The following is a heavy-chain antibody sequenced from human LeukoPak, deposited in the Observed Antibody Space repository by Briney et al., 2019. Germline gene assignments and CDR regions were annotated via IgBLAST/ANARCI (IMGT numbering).Heavy chain of an antibody. CDR2: MCSSSSYI. CDR3: ARDFGGSGSATVY. D-gene: IGHD1-26*01. Sequence: GGCLRLSCAASGFTFSSYSMNGGREAAGQGLEGVSAMCSSSSYIYYTDSVKGRFTISRDNAKNSLSLQMNSLRAEDTAVYYCARDFGGSGSATVYCGQGTLVTVSS. V-gene: IGHV3-21*01. CDR1: GFTFSSYS. J-gene: IGHJ4*02.